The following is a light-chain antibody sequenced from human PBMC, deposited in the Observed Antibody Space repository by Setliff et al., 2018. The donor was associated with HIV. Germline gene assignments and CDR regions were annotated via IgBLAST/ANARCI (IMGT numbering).Light chain of an antibody. V-gene: IGLV2-11*01. CDR1: SSDVGGYNY. Sequence: QSVLPQPRSVSGSPGQSVTISCTGTSSDVGGYNYVSWYQQHPGKAPKLMIYDVSKRPSGVPDRFSGSKSGYTASLTISGLQAEDEADYYCCSYAGSYKVFGTGTKVTVL. CDR2: DVS. CDR3: CSYAGSYKV. J-gene: IGLJ1*01.